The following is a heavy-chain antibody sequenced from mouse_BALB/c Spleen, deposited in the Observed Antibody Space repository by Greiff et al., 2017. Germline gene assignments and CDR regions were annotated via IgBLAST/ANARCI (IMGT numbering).Heavy chain of an antibody. CDR3: ARGGYDGYYFDY. J-gene: IGHJ2*01. CDR1: GFTFSSYA. CDR2: ISSGGST. D-gene: IGHD2-2*01. Sequence: EVKLMESGGGLVKPGGSLKLSCAASGFTFSSYAMSWVRQTPEKRLEWVASISSGGSTYYPDSVKGRFTISRDNARNILYLQMSSLRSEDTAMYYCARGGYDGYYFDYWGQGTTLTVSS. V-gene: IGHV5-6-5*01.